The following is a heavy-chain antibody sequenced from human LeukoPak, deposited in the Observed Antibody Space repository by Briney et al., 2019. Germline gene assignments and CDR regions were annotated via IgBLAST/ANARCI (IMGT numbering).Heavy chain of an antibody. CDR3: AKSPPNTIFPPPDY. CDR2: ISYDGSNK. D-gene: IGHD3-9*01. V-gene: IGHV3-30*18. CDR1: GFTFSNYG. J-gene: IGHJ4*02. Sequence: GGSLRLSCAASGFTFSNYGMHWVRQVPGKGLEWVALISYDGSNKYYPDSVKGRFTISRDNSKNTLYLQMNSLRAEDTAVYYCAKSPPNTIFPPPDYWGQGTLVTVSS.